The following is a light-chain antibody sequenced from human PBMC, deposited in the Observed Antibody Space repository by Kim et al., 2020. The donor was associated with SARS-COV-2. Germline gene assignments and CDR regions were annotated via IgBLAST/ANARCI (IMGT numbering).Light chain of an antibody. CDR3: QAWDSSTYVV. V-gene: IGLV3-1*01. Sequence: SYELTQPPSVSVSPGQTASITCSGDKLGDKYACWYQQKPGQSPVLVIYQDSKRPSGIPERFSGSNSGNTATLTISGTRAMDEADYYCQAWDSSTYVVFGGGTKLTVL. J-gene: IGLJ2*01. CDR1: KLGDKY. CDR2: QDS.